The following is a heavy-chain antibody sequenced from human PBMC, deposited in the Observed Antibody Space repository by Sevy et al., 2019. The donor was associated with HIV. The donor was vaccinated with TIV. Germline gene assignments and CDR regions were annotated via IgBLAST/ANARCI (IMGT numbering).Heavy chain of an antibody. Sequence: ASVKVSCKASGYTFTSYGINWVRQAPGQGLEWMGWISAYNGNTNYAQKLQGRVTMTTDTSMSTAYMELRSLRSDDTAVYYCARAHPGSEVVPAATIDYWGQGTLVTVSS. CDR1: GYTFTSYG. V-gene: IGHV1-18*01. D-gene: IGHD2-2*01. CDR3: ARAHPGSEVVPAATIDY. J-gene: IGHJ4*02. CDR2: ISAYNGNT.